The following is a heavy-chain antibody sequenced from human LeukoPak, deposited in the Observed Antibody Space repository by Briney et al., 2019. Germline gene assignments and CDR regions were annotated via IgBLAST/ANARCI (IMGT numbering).Heavy chain of an antibody. D-gene: IGHD5-18*01. CDR2: ISSNGGST. V-gene: IGHV3-64*01. CDR1: GFTFSSYA. CDR3: ARRSGYSYGSTFDY. Sequence: GGSLRLSCAASGFTFSSYAMHWVRRAPGKGLEYVSAISSNGGSTYYANSVKGRFTISRDNSKNTLYLQMGSLRAEDMAVYYCARRSGYSYGSTFDYWGQGTLVTVSS. J-gene: IGHJ4*02.